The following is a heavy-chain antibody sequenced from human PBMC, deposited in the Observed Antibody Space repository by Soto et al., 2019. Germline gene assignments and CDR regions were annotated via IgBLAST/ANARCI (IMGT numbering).Heavy chain of an antibody. D-gene: IGHD2-15*01. CDR1: GYTFANYW. J-gene: IGHJ5*02. V-gene: IGHV5-51*01. CDR2: IYPIESDA. Sequence: GESLKISCEASGYTFANYWIGWVRQMPGKGLELMGIIYPIESDARYSPSFQGQVIISADKSINTAYLQWSSLRASDTAIYYCVRHGRSGGSSYSGWLDPCGQGTIVTVYS. CDR3: VRHGRSGGSSYSGWLDP.